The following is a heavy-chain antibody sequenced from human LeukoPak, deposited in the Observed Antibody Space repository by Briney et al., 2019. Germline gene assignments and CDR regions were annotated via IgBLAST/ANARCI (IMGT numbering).Heavy chain of an antibody. CDR1: GYTFTSYA. Sequence: ASVKVSCKASGYTFTSYAMNWVRQAPGQGLEWMGWINTNTGNPTYAQGFTGRFVFSLDTSVSTAYLQIGSLKAEDTAVYYCARGEQLRFLECIDYWGQGTLVTVSS. V-gene: IGHV7-4-1*01. CDR3: ARGEQLRFLECIDY. D-gene: IGHD3-3*01. CDR2: INTNTGNP. J-gene: IGHJ4*02.